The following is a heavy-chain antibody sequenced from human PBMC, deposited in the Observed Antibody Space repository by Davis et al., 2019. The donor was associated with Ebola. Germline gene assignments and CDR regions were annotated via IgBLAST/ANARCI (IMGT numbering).Heavy chain of an antibody. CDR2: IRSKANSYAT. CDR3: TIPDWNGPRDY. Sequence: GESLKISCAASGFTFSGSAMHWVRQASGKGLEWVGRIRSKANSYATAYAASVKGRFTISRDDSKNTAYLQMNSLKTEDTAVYYCTIPDWNGPRDYWGQGTLVTVSS. CDR1: GFTFSGSA. D-gene: IGHD1-1*01. V-gene: IGHV3-73*01. J-gene: IGHJ4*02.